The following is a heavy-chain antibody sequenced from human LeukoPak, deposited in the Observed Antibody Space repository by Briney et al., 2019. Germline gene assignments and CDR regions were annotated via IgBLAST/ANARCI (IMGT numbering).Heavy chain of an antibody. Sequence: GASVKVSCKTSGYTFVSYGINWVRQAPGRGLEWMGWISPYNGSTNFAQNFQDRLTMTTDTSTSTTYMELRGLISDDTAVYYCARDSLPRRYFYYYMDVWGKGTTVIISS. CDR1: GYTFVSYG. J-gene: IGHJ6*03. CDR3: ARDSLPRRYFYYYMDV. CDR2: ISPYNGST. V-gene: IGHV1-18*01.